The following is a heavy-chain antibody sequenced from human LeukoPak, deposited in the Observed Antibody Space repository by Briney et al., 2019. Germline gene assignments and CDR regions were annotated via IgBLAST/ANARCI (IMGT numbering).Heavy chain of an antibody. CDR3: ARGYDYGAYVGHFDY. D-gene: IGHD4-17*01. J-gene: IGHJ4*02. V-gene: IGHV1-18*01. CDR2: ITTYNGNT. CDR1: GYTFTSYP. Sequence: ASVKVSCKASGYTFTSYPFSWVRQAPGQGLEWVGWITTYNGNTNYAQKLQGRVTMITDTSTSTAYMDLRGLRSDDTAVYYCARGYDYGAYVGHFDYWGQGTLVTVSS.